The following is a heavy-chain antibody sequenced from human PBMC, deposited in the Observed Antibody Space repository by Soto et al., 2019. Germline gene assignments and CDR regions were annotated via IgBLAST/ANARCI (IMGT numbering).Heavy chain of an antibody. CDR3: ARDYYGSGSPPLGY. Sequence: PSETLSLTCAVYGGSFSGYYWSWIRQPPGKGLEWIGEINHSGSTNYNPSLKSRVTISVDTSKNQFSLKLSSVTAADTAVYYCARDYYGSGSPPLGYWAQGTLVPVSS. CDR1: GGSFSGYY. CDR2: INHSGST. J-gene: IGHJ4*02. V-gene: IGHV4-34*01. D-gene: IGHD3-10*01.